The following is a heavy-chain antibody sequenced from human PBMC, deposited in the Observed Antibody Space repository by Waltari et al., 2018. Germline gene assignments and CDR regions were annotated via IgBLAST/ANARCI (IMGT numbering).Heavy chain of an antibody. CDR3: ASSPFYDILTTKPTYNWFDP. CDR2: IIPIFGTA. CDR1: GGTFSSYA. Sequence: QVQLVQSGAEVKKPGSSVKVSCKASGGTFSSYAISWVRQAPGQGLEWMGGIIPIFGTANYAQKFQGRVTITADESTSTAYMELSSLRSEDTAVYYCASSPFYDILTTKPTYNWFDPWGQGTLVTVSS. J-gene: IGHJ5*02. D-gene: IGHD3-9*01. V-gene: IGHV1-69*12.